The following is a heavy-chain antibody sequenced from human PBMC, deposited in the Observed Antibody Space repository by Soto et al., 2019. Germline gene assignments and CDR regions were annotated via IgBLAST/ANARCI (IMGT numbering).Heavy chain of an antibody. CDR3: ARGLIAAAPPTDY. CDR1: GFTFSDYA. J-gene: IGHJ4*02. D-gene: IGHD6-13*01. V-gene: IGHV3-30-3*01. Sequence: QMQLVESGGGVVQPGRSLRLSCAASGFTFSDYAMHWVRQAPGKGLEWVAVISYDASKQFYADSVRGRFTISRDNSKNTLFLQMNSLRAEDTAVYYCARGLIAAAPPTDYWGQGTLVTVSS. CDR2: ISYDASKQ.